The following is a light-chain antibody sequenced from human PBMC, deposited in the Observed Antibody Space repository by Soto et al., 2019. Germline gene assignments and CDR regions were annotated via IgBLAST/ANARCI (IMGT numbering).Light chain of an antibody. J-gene: IGKJ4*01. CDR2: AAS. CDR3: QQRSVLFT. V-gene: IGKV1-39*01. Sequence: DIQMTQSPSSLSASVGDRVTITCRASQSISSYLNWYQQKPGKAPKLLIYAASSLQSGVPSRFSGSGSGTDFTLTISSLEAEDFAVYYCQQRSVLFTFGGGTKVEIK. CDR1: QSISSY.